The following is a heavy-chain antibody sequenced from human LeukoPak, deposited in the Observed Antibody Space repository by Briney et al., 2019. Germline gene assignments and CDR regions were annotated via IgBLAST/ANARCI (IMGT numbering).Heavy chain of an antibody. CDR1: GGSISTYY. J-gene: IGHJ3*02. V-gene: IGHV4-59*01. CDR3: AREEVPHGFDI. CDR2: IYYSGST. Sequence: SETQSLTCTVSGGSISTYYWSWIRQPPGKGLEYIGYIYYSGSTNYNPSLKSRVTMSLDTSKNQFSLKLSSVTAADTAVYYCAREEVPHGFDIWGQGTMVTVSS.